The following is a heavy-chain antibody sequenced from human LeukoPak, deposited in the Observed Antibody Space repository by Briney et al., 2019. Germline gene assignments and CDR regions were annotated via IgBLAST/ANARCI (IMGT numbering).Heavy chain of an antibody. CDR2: IYYSGST. CDR1: GGSISSSSYY. CDR3: ARASVGAMGFDY. J-gene: IGHJ4*02. D-gene: IGHD1-26*01. Sequence: PSETLSLTCTVSGGSISSSSYYWGWIRQPPGKGLEWIGSIYYSGSTYYNPSLKSRVTISVDTSKNQFSLKLSSVTAADTAVYYCARASVGAMGFDYWGQGTLVTVSS. V-gene: IGHV4-39*01.